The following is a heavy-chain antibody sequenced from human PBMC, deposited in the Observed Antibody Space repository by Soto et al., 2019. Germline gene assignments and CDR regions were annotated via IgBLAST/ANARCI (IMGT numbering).Heavy chain of an antibody. D-gene: IGHD5-18*01. CDR3: ARDLNTALDY. CDR1: GGSVSSPSYY. CDR2: IYYTGDT. Sequence: ASETLSLTCTVSGGSVSSPSYYWSWLRQPPGKGLEWIGYIYYTGDTDYNPSLRSRVTISVDTSKNHFSLKLNSVTAADTAVYYCARDLNTALDYWGQGTLVTVSS. J-gene: IGHJ4*02. V-gene: IGHV4-61*03.